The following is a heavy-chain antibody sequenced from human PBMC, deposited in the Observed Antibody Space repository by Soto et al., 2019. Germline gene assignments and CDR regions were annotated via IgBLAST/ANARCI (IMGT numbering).Heavy chain of an antibody. CDR2: FDPEGGET. D-gene: IGHD3-22*01. CDR3: ATKGSPATYYYDSSGYKTREFDY. CDR1: GYTLTELS. Sequence: ASVKVSCKVSGYTLTELSMHWVRQAPGKGLEWMGGFDPEGGETIYAQKFQGRVTMTEDTSTDTAYMELSSLRSEDTAVYYCATKGSPATYYYDSSGYKTREFDYWGQGTLVTVSS. J-gene: IGHJ4*02. V-gene: IGHV1-24*01.